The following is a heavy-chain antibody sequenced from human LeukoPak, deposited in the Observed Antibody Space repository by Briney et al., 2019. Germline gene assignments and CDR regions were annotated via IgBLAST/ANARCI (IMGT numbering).Heavy chain of an antibody. CDR2: ISSDGGST. V-gene: IGHV3-74*01. D-gene: IGHD3-22*01. CDR1: GFTFSNYW. J-gene: IGHJ6*02. Sequence: PGGSLRLSCAASGFTFSNYWMHWVRQAPGKGLVWVSRISSDGGSTTYADSVKGRFTISRDNAENTLYVQMNSLRAEDTAVYYCARGANQMSYYDSSGYYTVMDVWGQGPTVSVSS. CDR3: ARGANQMSYYDSSGYYTVMDV.